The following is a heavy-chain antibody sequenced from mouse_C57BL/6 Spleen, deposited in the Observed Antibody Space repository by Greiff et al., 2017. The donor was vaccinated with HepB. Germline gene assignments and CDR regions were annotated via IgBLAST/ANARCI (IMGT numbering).Heavy chain of an antibody. Sequence: VQLQQSGPELVKPGASVKISCKASGYTFTDYYMNWVKQSHGKSLEWIGDINPNNGGTSYNQKFKGKATLTVDNSSSTAYMELRSLTSEDSAVYYCARYPPGDYFDYWGQGTTLTVSS. CDR2: INPNNGGT. V-gene: IGHV1-26*01. CDR1: GYTFTDYY. CDR3: ARYPPGDYFDY. J-gene: IGHJ2*01.